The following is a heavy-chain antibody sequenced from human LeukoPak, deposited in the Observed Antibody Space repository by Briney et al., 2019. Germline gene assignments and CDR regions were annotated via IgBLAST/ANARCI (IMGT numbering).Heavy chain of an antibody. Sequence: GASVKVSYKASGYTFTSYDINWVRQAPGQGLEWMGRIIPILGIANYAQKFQGRVTITADKSTSTAYMELRSLISDDAAVYYCARGDDYGDYWGLYWGQGTLVTVSS. CDR2: IIPILGIA. CDR1: GYTFTSYD. CDR3: ARGDDYGDYWGLY. J-gene: IGHJ4*02. V-gene: IGHV1-69*04. D-gene: IGHD4-17*01.